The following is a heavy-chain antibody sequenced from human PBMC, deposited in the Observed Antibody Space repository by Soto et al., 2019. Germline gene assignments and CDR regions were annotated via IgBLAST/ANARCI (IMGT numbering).Heavy chain of an antibody. J-gene: IGHJ6*02. V-gene: IGHV3-21*01. Sequence: GGSLRLSCAASGFTFSNYSMNWVRQAPGKGLEWVSSISTSSGYRYYADSVKGRFTISRDNAKKSLYLQMNSLRAEDTAVYYCARDLHDYYGMDVWGQGTTVTVSS. CDR1: GFTFSNYS. CDR3: ARDLHDYYGMDV. CDR2: ISTSSGYR.